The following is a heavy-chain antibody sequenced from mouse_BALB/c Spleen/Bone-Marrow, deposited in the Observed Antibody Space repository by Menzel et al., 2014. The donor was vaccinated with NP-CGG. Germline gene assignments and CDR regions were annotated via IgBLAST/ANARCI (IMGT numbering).Heavy chain of an antibody. CDR1: GFSLSRYS. Sequence: VKLMESGPGLVAPSQSLSITCTVSGFSLSRYSVHWVRQPPGKGLEWLGMIWGGRTTDYDSALKSRLSITKDNSKSQVLLKMNRLQMEDTAMYCCASLYYGYDGLAYWGQGTLVIVSA. CDR3: ASLYYGYDGLAY. CDR2: IWGGRTT. D-gene: IGHD2-2*01. J-gene: IGHJ3*01. V-gene: IGHV2-6-4*01.